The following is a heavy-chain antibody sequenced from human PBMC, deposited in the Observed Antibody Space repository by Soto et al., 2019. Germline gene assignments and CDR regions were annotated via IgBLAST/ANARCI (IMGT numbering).Heavy chain of an antibody. CDR1: GFTFSSYE. D-gene: IGHD5-12*01. CDR2: ISXXXXX. Sequence: PGESLKISCAASGFTFSSYEMYWVRQAPGKGMEXVAXISXXXXXIXXXSVKDRFTISRDNADNSLYPQMNSLRAEDTAVYYCTKEKSVMYSGYDAFDIWGRATMVTV. J-gene: IGHJ3*02. CDR3: TKEKSVMYSGYDAFDI. V-gene: IGHV3-48*03.